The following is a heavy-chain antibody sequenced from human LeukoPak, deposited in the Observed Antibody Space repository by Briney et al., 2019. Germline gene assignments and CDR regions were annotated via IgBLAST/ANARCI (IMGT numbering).Heavy chain of an antibody. D-gene: IGHD3-10*01. CDR3: AKSRVGSGSYYSYFDY. Sequence: GGSLRLSCAASGFTFSSYAMSWVRQAPGKGLEWVSAISGSGGSSYYADSVKGRFTISRDNSKNTLHLQMNSLRAEDTAVYYCAKSRVGSGSYYSYFDYWGQRTLVTVSS. CDR1: GFTFSSYA. V-gene: IGHV3-23*01. CDR2: ISGSGGSS. J-gene: IGHJ4*02.